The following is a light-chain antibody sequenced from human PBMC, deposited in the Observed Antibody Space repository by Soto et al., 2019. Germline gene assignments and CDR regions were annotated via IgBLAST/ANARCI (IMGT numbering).Light chain of an antibody. CDR2: EDI. J-gene: IGLJ3*02. Sequence: QSVLTQPASVSGSPGQSITISCTGTSSDVGSYNLVSWYQQHPGKAPQLMSYEDIKRPSGVSNRFSGSKSGNTASLTISGLQAEDEADYYCCSYTRSATWVFGGGTKLTVL. CDR1: SSDVGSYNL. V-gene: IGLV2-23*01. CDR3: CSYTRSATWV.